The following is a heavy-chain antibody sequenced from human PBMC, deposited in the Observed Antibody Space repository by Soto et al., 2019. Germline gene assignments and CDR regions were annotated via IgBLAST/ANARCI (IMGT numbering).Heavy chain of an antibody. V-gene: IGHV1-46*01. CDR3: ARDLGFDILTGYSYYYYYAMDV. D-gene: IGHD3-9*01. CDR2: INPSGGST. Sequence: VASVKVSCKASGYTFTSYYMHWVRQAPGQGLEWMGIINPSGGSTSYAQKFQGRVTITGDASADTVYMELSSLRSEDTAVYFCARDLGFDILTGYSYYYYYAMDVWGQGTTVTVSS. J-gene: IGHJ6*02. CDR1: GYTFTSYY.